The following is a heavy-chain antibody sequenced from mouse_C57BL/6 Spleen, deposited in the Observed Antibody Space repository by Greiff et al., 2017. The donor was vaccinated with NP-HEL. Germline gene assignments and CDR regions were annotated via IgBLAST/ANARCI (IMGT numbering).Heavy chain of an antibody. CDR2: ISDGGSYT. J-gene: IGHJ3*01. CDR1: GFTFSSYA. CDR3: AREKGYYDYDWFAY. D-gene: IGHD2-4*01. V-gene: IGHV5-4*01. Sequence: EVNVVESGGGLVKPGGSLKLSCAASGFTFSSYAMSWVRQTPEKRLEWVATISDGGSYTYYPDNVKGRFTISRDNAKNNLYLQMSHLKSEDTAMYYCAREKGYYDYDWFAYLGQGTLVTVSA.